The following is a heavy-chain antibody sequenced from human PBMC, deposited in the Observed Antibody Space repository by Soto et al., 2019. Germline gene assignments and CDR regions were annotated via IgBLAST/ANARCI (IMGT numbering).Heavy chain of an antibody. Sequence: DSVKVSFKASGYPFTGYYVHWVRQAPGQGLEWIGWINPNSGGTNYAQKFQGWVTMTRDTAISTAYMELRRLRSDDTAVYYCATSMVRGVTIYYYGMDVWGHGTTVTVSS. J-gene: IGHJ6*02. V-gene: IGHV1-2*04. CDR3: ATSMVRGVTIYYYGMDV. CDR1: GYPFTGYY. D-gene: IGHD3-10*01. CDR2: INPNSGGT.